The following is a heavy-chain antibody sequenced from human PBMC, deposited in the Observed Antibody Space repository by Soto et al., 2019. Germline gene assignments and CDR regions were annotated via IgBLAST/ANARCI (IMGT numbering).Heavy chain of an antibody. CDR3: ARVPDY. CDR2: MDHSGST. CDR1: GGSISNGGYS. Sequence: QLQLQESGSGLVKPSQTLSLTCAVSGGSISNGGYSWSWIRQPPGKGLEWIGYMDHSGSTYYNPSLKSRVTISIDRSKYQFSLKLSSVTASDTAVYYSARVPDYWGQGILVTVAS. J-gene: IGHJ4*02. V-gene: IGHV4-30-2*01.